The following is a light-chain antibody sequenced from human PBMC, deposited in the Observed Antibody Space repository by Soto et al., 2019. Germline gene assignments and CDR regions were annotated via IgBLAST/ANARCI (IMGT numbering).Light chain of an antibody. J-gene: IGLJ3*02. CDR3: AAWDDGLNGWV. Sequence: QSVLTQPPSVSGAPGQRVTISCTGNSSNLGAGYDVHWYRQLPGAAPKLVIFGNRNRPSGVPERFSGSKSGTSASLAITGLQGEDEADYYCAAWDDGLNGWVFGGGTKVTVL. CDR2: GNR. CDR1: SSNLGAGYD. V-gene: IGLV1-40*01.